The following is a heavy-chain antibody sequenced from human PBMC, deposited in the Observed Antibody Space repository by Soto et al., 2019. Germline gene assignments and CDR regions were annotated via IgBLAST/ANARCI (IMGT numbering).Heavy chain of an antibody. D-gene: IGHD2-8*02. J-gene: IGHJ5*02. CDR2: IFHDGNT. CDR1: GSSIGSGGW. V-gene: IGHV4-4*02. CDR3: ARHEGWTGPDQ. Sequence: PXETLSLTCSVAGSSIGSGGWWSWVRQPPGKGLEWIAEIFHDGNTNYSPSLKSRVTISVDKSQNQFSLNVYSVTAADTAVYYCARHEGWTGPDQWGHGTLVPVSS.